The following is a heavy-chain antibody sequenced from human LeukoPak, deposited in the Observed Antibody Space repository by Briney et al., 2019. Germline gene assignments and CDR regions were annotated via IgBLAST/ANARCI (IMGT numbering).Heavy chain of an antibody. CDR2: INSDGSST. J-gene: IGHJ4*02. Sequence: GGSLRLPCAASGFTFSSYWMHWVRQAPGKGLVWVSRINSDGSSTSYADSVKGRFTISRDNAKNTLYLQMNSLRAEDTAVYYCARDQYYYDSSGYSRHFDYWGQGTLVTVSS. CDR3: ARDQYYYDSSGYSRHFDY. CDR1: GFTFSSYW. D-gene: IGHD3-22*01. V-gene: IGHV3-74*01.